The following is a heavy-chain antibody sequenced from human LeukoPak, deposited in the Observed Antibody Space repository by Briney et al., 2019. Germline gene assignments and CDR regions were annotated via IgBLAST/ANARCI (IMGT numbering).Heavy chain of an antibody. Sequence: PSQTLSLTCTVSGGSISSSSYYWGWIRQPPGKGLEWIGSIYYSGSTYYNPSPKSRVTISVDTSKNQFSLKLSSVTAADTAVYYCARLPSVLRYFDWLFDLDYWGQGTLVTVSS. D-gene: IGHD3-9*01. CDR1: GGSISSSSYY. CDR3: ARLPSVLRYFDWLFDLDY. J-gene: IGHJ4*02. CDR2: IYYSGST. V-gene: IGHV4-39*01.